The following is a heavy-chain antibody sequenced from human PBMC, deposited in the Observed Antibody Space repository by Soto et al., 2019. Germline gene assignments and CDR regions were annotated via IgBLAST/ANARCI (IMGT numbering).Heavy chain of an antibody. CDR2: IYYSGST. V-gene: IGHV4-59*08. Sequence: PSETLSLTCTVSGGSINSYYWSWIRQPPGKGLEWIGYIYYSGSTNYNPSLKSRVTISVDTSKNQFSLKLSSVTAADTAVYYCASLLGYSSGGAEYGMDVWGQGTTVTVSS. J-gene: IGHJ6*02. CDR3: ASLLGYSSGGAEYGMDV. CDR1: GGSINSYY. D-gene: IGHD6-19*01.